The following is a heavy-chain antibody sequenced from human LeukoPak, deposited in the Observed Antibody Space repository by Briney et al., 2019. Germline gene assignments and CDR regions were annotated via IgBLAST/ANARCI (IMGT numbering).Heavy chain of an antibody. CDR1: GFTFSSYW. D-gene: IGHD5-12*01. V-gene: IGHV3-21*01. Sequence: GGSLRLSCAASGFTFSSYWMNWVRQAPGKGLEWVSSISSSSSYIYYADSVKGRFTISRDNAKNSLYLQMNSLRAEDTAVYYCARERPVAIVSDYWGQGTLVTVSS. CDR3: ARERPVAIVSDY. J-gene: IGHJ4*02. CDR2: ISSSSSYI.